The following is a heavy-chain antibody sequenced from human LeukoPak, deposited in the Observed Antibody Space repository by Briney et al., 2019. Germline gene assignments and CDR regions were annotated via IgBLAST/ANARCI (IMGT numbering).Heavy chain of an antibody. V-gene: IGHV4-59*01. Sequence: SETLSLTCTVSGGSISSYYWSWIRQPPGKGLEWIGYIYYSGSTNYNPSLKSRVTISVDTSKNQFSLKLSSVTAADTAVYYCARAYCGGDCYSDYFDYWGQGTLVTVSS. CDR2: IYYSGST. J-gene: IGHJ4*02. CDR1: GGSISSYY. D-gene: IGHD2-21*02. CDR3: ARAYCGGDCYSDYFDY.